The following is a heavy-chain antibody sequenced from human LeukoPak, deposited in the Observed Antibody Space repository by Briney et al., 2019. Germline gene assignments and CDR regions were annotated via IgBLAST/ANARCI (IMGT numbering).Heavy chain of an antibody. J-gene: IGHJ6*03. CDR3: ARDFKQQLVRNEYYYYYYMDV. V-gene: IGHV7-4-1*02. Sequence: ASVKVSCKASGYTFTSYAMNWVRQAPGQGLEWMGLINTNTGNPTYAQGFTGRFVFSLDTSVSTAYLQISSLKAEDTAVYYCARDFKQQLVRNEYYYYYYMDVWGKGTTVTVSS. CDR1: GYTFTSYA. CDR2: INTNTGNP. D-gene: IGHD6-13*01.